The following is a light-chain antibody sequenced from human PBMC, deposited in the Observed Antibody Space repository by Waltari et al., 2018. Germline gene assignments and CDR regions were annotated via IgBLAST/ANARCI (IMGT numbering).Light chain of an antibody. Sequence: DIVLTQSPGTLSLSPGERATLSCRASQSVSSSSLAWYQQKPGQAPRLLIYGASRRATGIPDRFSGSGSGTDFTLTISRLEPEDFAVYYCQQYGSSSWTFGQGTKVEIK. J-gene: IGKJ1*01. CDR2: GAS. V-gene: IGKV3-20*01. CDR1: QSVSSSS. CDR3: QQYGSSSWT.